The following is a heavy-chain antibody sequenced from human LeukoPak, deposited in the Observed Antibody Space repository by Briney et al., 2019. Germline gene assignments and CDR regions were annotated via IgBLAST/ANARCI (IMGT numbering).Heavy chain of an antibody. D-gene: IGHD3-10*02. Sequence: GGSLRLSCAASGFSFRDYNMHWVRQAPGTGLERVSYISSSGSTIYDADSVRGRFTISRDNAKNSLYLQMNSLRAEDTAVYYCAELGITMIGGVWGKGTTVTISS. J-gene: IGHJ6*04. CDR2: ISSSGSTI. CDR3: AELGITMIGGV. V-gene: IGHV3-48*04. CDR1: GFSFRDYN.